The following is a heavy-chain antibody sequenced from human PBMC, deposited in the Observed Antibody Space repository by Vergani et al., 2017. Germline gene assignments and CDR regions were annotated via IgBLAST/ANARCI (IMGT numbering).Heavy chain of an antibody. D-gene: IGHD2-2*01. J-gene: IGHJ4*02. Sequence: EVQLVESGGGLVQPGRSLRLSCAASGFTFDDYAMHWVRQAPGKGLEWVSGISWNSGSIGYADSVKGRFTISRDNAKNSLYLQMNSLRAEDTALYYCARLYCSSTSCHFDYWGQGTLVTVSS. CDR3: ARLYCSSTSCHFDY. CDR1: GFTFDDYA. CDR2: ISWNSGSI. V-gene: IGHV3-9*01.